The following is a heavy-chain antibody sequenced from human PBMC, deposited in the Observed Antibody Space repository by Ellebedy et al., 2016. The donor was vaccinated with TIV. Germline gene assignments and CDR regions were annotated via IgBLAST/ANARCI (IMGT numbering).Heavy chain of an antibody. V-gene: IGHV3-33*01. J-gene: IGHJ5*02. Sequence: GESLKISCAASGFTFSSYGMHWVRQAPGKGLEWVAVIWYDGSNKYYADSVKGRFTISRDNSKNTLYLQMNSLRAEDTAVYYCARPDGYNYHWGQGTLVIVSS. CDR2: IWYDGSNK. CDR1: GFTFSSYG. CDR3: ARPDGYNYH. D-gene: IGHD5-24*01.